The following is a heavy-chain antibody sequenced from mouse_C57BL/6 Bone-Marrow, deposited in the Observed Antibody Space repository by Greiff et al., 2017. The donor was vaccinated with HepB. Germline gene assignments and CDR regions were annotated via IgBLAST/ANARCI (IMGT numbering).Heavy chain of an antibody. CDR2: IYIGNGYT. D-gene: IGHD1-1*01. Sequence: VQLKQSGAELVRPGSSVKMSCKTSGYTFTSYGINWVKQRPGQGLEWIGYIYIGNGYTEYNEKFKGKATLTSDTSSSTAYMQLSSLTSEDSAIYFCAAPIYYYGSSPFAYWGQGTLVTVSA. CDR1: GYTFTSYG. J-gene: IGHJ3*01. CDR3: AAPIYYYGSSPFAY. V-gene: IGHV1-58*01.